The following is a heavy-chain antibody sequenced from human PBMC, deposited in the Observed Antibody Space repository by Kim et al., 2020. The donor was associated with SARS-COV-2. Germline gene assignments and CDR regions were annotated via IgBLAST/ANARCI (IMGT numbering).Heavy chain of an antibody. J-gene: IGHJ4*02. D-gene: IGHD3-22*01. CDR2: IYYSGST. V-gene: IGHV4-61*01. CDR3: ARERYYDSSGYYDY. CDR1: GGSVSSGSYY. Sequence: SETLSLTCTVSGGSVSSGSYYWSWIRQPPGKGLEWIGYIYYSGSTNYNPSLKSRVTISVDTSKNQFSLKLSSVTAADTAGYYCARERYYDSSGYYDYWGKGTLVTVSS.